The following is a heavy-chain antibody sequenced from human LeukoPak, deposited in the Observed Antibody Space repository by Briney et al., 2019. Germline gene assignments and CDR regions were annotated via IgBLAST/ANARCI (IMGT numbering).Heavy chain of an antibody. Sequence: SQTLSLTCAISGDSVSSNSAAWNWIRQSPSRGLEWLGRTYYRSKWYNDYAVSVKSRITINPDTSKNQFSLKLNSVTAADTAIYYCTRLNTYGLYIDCWGQGSLVTVSS. CDR1: GDSVSSNSAA. D-gene: IGHD5-18*01. CDR3: TRLNTYGLYIDC. CDR2: TYYRSKWYN. V-gene: IGHV6-1*01. J-gene: IGHJ4*02.